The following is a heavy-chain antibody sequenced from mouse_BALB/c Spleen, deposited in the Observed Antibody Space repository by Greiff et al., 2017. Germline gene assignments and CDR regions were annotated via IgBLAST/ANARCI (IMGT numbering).Heavy chain of an antibody. J-gene: IGHJ1*01. Sequence: SGAELVKPGASVKLSCTASGFNIKDTYMHWVKQRPEQGLEWIGRIDPANGNTKYDPKFQGKATITADTSSNTAYLQLSSLTSEDTAVYYCARGITGYFDVWGAGTTVTVSS. CDR1: GFNIKDTY. CDR3: ARGITGYFDV. CDR2: IDPANGNT. D-gene: IGHD1-3*01. V-gene: IGHV14-3*02.